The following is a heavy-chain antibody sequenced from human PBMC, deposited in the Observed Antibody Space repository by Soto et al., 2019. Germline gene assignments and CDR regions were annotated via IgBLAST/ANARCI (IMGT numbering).Heavy chain of an antibody. CDR1: GFTFSAYH. CDR3: ARGYCGGGGCYLRRDAFDV. Sequence: EVQLVESGGGLVMPGGSLRLSCAASGFTFSAYHMYWVRQAPGKGLEWGSSINPTSSHIYYSDSVRGRFTISRDDSKNSVSLQMNSLRTDDAALYYCARGYCGGGGCYLRRDAFDVWGQGTMVTVSS. V-gene: IGHV3-21*01. J-gene: IGHJ3*01. CDR2: INPTSSHI. D-gene: IGHD2-15*01.